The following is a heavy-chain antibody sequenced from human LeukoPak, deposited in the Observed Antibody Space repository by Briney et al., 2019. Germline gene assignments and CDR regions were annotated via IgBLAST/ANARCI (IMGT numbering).Heavy chain of an antibody. Sequence: ASVKVSCKASGSTFTMYSIHWVRQAPGQGLEWMGWINPISGGTNYAQKFQGRVTMTRDTSISTAYMELSRLRSDDTAVYYCARDKSLYDGGGNSGCLDVWGKGTTVTVSS. J-gene: IGHJ6*04. CDR1: GSTFTMYS. CDR3: ARDKSLYDGGGNSGCLDV. CDR2: INPISGGT. D-gene: IGHD4-23*01. V-gene: IGHV1-2*02.